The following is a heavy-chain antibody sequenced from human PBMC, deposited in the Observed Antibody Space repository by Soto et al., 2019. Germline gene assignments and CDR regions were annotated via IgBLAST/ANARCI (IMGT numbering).Heavy chain of an antibody. CDR2: IIPITDTA. Sequence: SVKVSCKASGGTFSSETITWVRQAPGQGLEWMGGIIPITDTANYAQNFQGRVTITADESTSTVYMELSSLRSEDTAVYYCATLVPAPIKLFPRLGWFDPWGQGTLVTVS. V-gene: IGHV1-69*13. CDR1: GGTFSSET. CDR3: ATLVPAPIKLFPRLGWFDP. D-gene: IGHD2-2*02. J-gene: IGHJ5*02.